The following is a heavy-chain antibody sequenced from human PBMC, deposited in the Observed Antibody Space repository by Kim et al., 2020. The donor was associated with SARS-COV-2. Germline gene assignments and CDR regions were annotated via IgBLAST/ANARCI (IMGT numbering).Heavy chain of an antibody. J-gene: IGHJ6*02. V-gene: IGHV3-15*01. D-gene: IGHD3-16*01. CDR3: NTGLIAHV. CDR1: GFTFSNAW. Sequence: GGSLRLSCAASGFTFSNAWMSWVRQAPGKGLEWVGRIRTKIDGGTTDYAAPVKGRFIISRDDSKNTLYLQMNSLKTEDTAVYYCNTGLIAHVWGQGTTVTVSS. CDR2: IRTKIDGGTT.